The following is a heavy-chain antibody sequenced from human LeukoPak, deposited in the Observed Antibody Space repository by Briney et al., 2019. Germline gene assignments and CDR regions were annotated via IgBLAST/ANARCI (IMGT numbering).Heavy chain of an antibody. D-gene: IGHD1-26*01. J-gene: IGHJ4*02. CDR1: GYTFTSYY. CDR2: INPSGGST. Sequence: ASVKVSCKASGYTFTSYYMLWVRQAPGQGLEWMGIINPSGGSTNYAQMFQGRVTMTRDMSTSTVYMQLSSLRSDDTAVYYCARASGGSYGGAFDYWGQGTLVTVSS. V-gene: IGHV1-46*01. CDR3: ARASGGSYGGAFDY.